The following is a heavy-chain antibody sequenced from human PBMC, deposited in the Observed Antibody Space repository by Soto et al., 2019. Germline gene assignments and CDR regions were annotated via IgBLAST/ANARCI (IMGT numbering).Heavy chain of an antibody. CDR2: SHQSGNT. V-gene: IGHV4-4*02. D-gene: IGHD4-17*01. CDR3: ARRYGVYFDY. Sequence: XXTLSLAFAVSGVSLSSHHWWTWVGQPPGKGREWIGESHQSGNTNYNSSLESRGTISVDTSKNQFSLKLTSVTAADTAVYYCARRYGVYFDYWGQGTLVTVSS. CDR1: GVSLSSHHW. J-gene: IGHJ4*02.